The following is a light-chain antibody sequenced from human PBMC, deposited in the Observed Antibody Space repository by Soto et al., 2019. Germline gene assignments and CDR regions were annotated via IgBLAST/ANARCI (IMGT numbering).Light chain of an antibody. CDR2: AAS. CDR1: QSISSY. V-gene: IGKV1-39*01. CDR3: QQRAT. J-gene: IGKJ1*01. Sequence: DIQMTQSPSSLSASVGDRVTITCRASQSISSYLNWYQQKPGKAPKLLIYAASSLQSGVPSRFSGSGSGTDFTLTISSLQPEDFATYYCQQRATFGQGTKVEIK.